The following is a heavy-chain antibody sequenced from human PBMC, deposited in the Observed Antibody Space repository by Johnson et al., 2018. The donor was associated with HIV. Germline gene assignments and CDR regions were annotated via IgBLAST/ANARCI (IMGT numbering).Heavy chain of an antibody. CDR1: GFTFSSYA. CDR2: ISGSGYRT. CDR3: ARDHDGQQLGFAFDI. J-gene: IGHJ3*02. V-gene: IGHV3-23*04. Sequence: VQLVESGGGLVQPGGSLRLSCAASGFTFSSYAMSWVRQAPGKGLEWVSPISGSGYRTYYPGSVKGRFTISRQNAKNSLYLQMNSLRAGDTAVYYCARDHDGQQLGFAFDIWGQGTMVTVSS. D-gene: IGHD6-13*01.